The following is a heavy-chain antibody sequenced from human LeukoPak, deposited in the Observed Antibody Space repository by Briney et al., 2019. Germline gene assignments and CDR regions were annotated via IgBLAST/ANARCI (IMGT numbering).Heavy chain of an antibody. Sequence: LSLTCTVSGGSISSSHYYWGWIRQTPGKGLEWVSYISSSGSTIYYADSVKGRFTISRDNAKNSLYLQMNSLRAEDTAVYYCARESGNTIDYWGQGTLVTVSS. J-gene: IGHJ4*02. V-gene: IGHV3-11*04. CDR3: ARESGNTIDY. CDR2: ISSSGSTI. D-gene: IGHD1-26*01. CDR1: GGSISSSHYY.